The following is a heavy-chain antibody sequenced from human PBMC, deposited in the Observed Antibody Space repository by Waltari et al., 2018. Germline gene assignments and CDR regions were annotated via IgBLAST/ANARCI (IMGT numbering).Heavy chain of an antibody. CDR3: AIGGAAAGNGYYYFYGMDV. CDR1: GGTFSSYA. Sequence: QVQLVQSGAEVKKPGSSVKVSCKASGGTFSSYAVSWVRQAPGQGLEWMGVIIPIFGTANVAQTFQGRVTITGDESTSTAYMELSSLRSEDTAVYYCAIGGAAAGNGYYYFYGMDVWGQGTTVTVSS. CDR2: IIPIFGTA. D-gene: IGHD6-13*01. V-gene: IGHV1-69*01. J-gene: IGHJ6*02.